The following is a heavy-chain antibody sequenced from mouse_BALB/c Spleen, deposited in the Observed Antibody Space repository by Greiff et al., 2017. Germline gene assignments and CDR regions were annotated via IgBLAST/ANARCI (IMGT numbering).Heavy chain of an antibody. CDR3: ARDRYLGY. CDR2: IDPENGNT. D-gene: IGHD4-1*01. V-gene: IGHV14-1*02. J-gene: IGHJ2*01. Sequence: VQLKESGAELVRPGALVKLSCKASGFNIKDYYMHWVKQRPEQGLEWIGWIDPENGNTIYDPKFQGKASITADTSSNTAYLQLSSLTSEDTAVYYCARDRYLGYWGQGTTLTVSS. CDR1: GFNIKDYY.